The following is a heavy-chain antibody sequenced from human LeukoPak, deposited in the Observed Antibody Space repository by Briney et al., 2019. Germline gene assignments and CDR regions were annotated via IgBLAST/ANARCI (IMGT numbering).Heavy chain of an antibody. CDR2: INPNSGGT. Sequence: ASVKVSCKASGFIFTGYYMHWVRQAPGLGLEWMGWINPNSGGTKYAQKFQGRVTMTRDTSITTAYMDLSRLRSDDTAVYYCARDHPYSSGWHGRVEAFDLWGQGTTVTVSS. CDR3: ARDHPYSSGWHGRVEAFDL. D-gene: IGHD6-19*01. J-gene: IGHJ3*01. V-gene: IGHV1-2*02. CDR1: GFIFTGYY.